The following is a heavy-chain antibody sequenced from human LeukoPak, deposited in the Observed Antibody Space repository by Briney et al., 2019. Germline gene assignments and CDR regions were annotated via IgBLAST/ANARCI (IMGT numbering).Heavy chain of an antibody. CDR2: INHSGST. CDR3: ARVVVVVAATGWFDP. Sequence: PSETLSLTCAVYGGSFSGYYWSWIRQPPGKGLEWIGEINHSGSTNYNPSLKSRVTISVDTSKNQFSLKLSSVTAADTAVYYCARVVVVVAATGWFDPWGQGTLVTVSS. V-gene: IGHV4-34*01. J-gene: IGHJ5*02. CDR1: GGSFSGYY. D-gene: IGHD2-15*01.